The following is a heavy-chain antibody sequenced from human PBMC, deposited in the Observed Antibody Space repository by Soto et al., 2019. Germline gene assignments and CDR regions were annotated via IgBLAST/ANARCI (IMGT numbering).Heavy chain of an antibody. V-gene: IGHV3-7*01. J-gene: IGHJ4*02. CDR1: GFTFSSYW. CDR2: IKQDGSEK. CDR3: ARDECSSTSCYMFDY. Sequence: GGSLRLSCAASGFTFSSYWMSWVRQAPGKGLEWVANIKQDGSEKYYVDSVKGRFTISRDNAKNSLYLQMNSPRAEDTAVYYCARDECSSTSCYMFDYWGQGTLVTVSS. D-gene: IGHD2-2*02.